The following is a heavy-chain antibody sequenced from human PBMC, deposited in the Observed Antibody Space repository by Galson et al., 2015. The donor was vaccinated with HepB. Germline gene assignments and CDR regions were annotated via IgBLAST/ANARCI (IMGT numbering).Heavy chain of an antibody. CDR2: ILYDGSNK. D-gene: IGHD1-26*01. CDR3: ARAGAGTYYLTGDY. V-gene: IGHV3-30-3*01. Sequence: SLRLSCAASGFTFNNYDMHWVRQAPGKGLEWVAVILYDGSNKYYADSVKGRFTISRDTSKDTLYPQMDSLRPEDTAIYYCARAGAGTYYLTGDYWGQGTLVTVSS. J-gene: IGHJ4*02. CDR1: GFTFNNYD.